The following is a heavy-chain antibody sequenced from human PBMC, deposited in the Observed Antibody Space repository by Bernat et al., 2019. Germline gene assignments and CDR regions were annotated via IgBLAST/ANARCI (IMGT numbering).Heavy chain of an antibody. V-gene: IGHV4-39*01. Sequence: QLQLQESGPGLVKPSETLSLTCTVSCGPISSSSYYWGWIRQPPGKGLEWIGSIYYSGSTYYNPSLKSRVTISVDTSKNQFSLKLSSVTAADTAVYYCARTTVTPTSLGPWGQGTLVTVSS. J-gene: IGHJ5*02. CDR3: ARTTVTPTSLGP. CDR1: CGPISSSSYY. CDR2: IYYSGST. D-gene: IGHD4-4*01.